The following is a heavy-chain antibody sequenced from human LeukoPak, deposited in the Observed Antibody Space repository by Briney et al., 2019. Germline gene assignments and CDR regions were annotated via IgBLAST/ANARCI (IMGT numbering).Heavy chain of an antibody. CDR3: ARAIRPKTIFGGYFDY. CDR2: INHSGST. D-gene: IGHD3-3*01. CDR1: GGSISSYY. J-gene: IGHJ4*02. V-gene: IGHV4-34*01. Sequence: PSETLSLTCTVSGGSISSYYWSWIRQPPGKGLEWIGEINHSGSTNYNPSLKSRVTISVDTSKNQFSLKLSSVTAADTAVYYCARAIRPKTIFGGYFDYWGQGTLVTVSS.